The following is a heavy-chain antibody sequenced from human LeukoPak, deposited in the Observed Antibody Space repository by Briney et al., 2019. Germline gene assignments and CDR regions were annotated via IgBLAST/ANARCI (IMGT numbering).Heavy chain of an antibody. Sequence: SETLSLTCTVSGGSISSGSYYWSWIRQPAGKGLEWIGRIYTSGSTNYNPSLKSRVTISVDTSKNQFSLKLSSVTAADTALYYCARGIGYCSSTSCYEAAAWFDPWGQGTLVTVSS. D-gene: IGHD2-2*01. V-gene: IGHV4-61*02. CDR2: IYTSGST. J-gene: IGHJ5*02. CDR1: GGSISSGSYY. CDR3: ARGIGYCSSTSCYEAAAWFDP.